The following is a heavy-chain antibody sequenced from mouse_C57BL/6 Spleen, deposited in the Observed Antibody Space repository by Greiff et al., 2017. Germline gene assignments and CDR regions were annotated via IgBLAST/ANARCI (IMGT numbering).Heavy chain of an antibody. CDR2: IDPSDSYT. CDR1: GYTFTSYW. CDR3: AREEFITTVVAHWYFDV. Sequence: QVQLQQPGAELVKPGASVKLSCKASGYTFTSYWMQWVKQRPGQGLEWIGEIDPSDSYTNYNQKFKGKATLTVDTSSSTAYMQLSSLTSEDSAVYYCAREEFITTVVAHWYFDVWGTGTTVTVSS. V-gene: IGHV1-50*01. D-gene: IGHD1-1*01. J-gene: IGHJ1*03.